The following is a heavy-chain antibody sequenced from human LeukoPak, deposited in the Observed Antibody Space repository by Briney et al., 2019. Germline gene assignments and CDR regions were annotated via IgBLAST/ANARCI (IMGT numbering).Heavy chain of an antibody. J-gene: IGHJ5*02. CDR3: ARTQALLLWFGEFHNWFDP. D-gene: IGHD3-10*01. V-gene: IGHV4-34*01. CDR1: GGSFSGYY. Sequence: SETLSLTCAVYGGSFSGYYWSWIRQPPGKGLEWIGEIDHSGSTNYNPSLKSRVTISVDTSKNQFSLKLSSVTAADTAVYYCARTQALLLWFGEFHNWFDPWGQGTLVTVSS. CDR2: IDHSGST.